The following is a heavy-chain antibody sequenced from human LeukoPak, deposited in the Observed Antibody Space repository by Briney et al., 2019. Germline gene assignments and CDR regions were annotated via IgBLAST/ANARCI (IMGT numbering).Heavy chain of an antibody. J-gene: IGHJ4*02. D-gene: IGHD3-9*01. V-gene: IGHV3-23*01. CDR1: GFTLSSYA. Sequence: PGGSLRLSCAASGFTLSSYAMSWVRQAPGKGLEWVSAISGSGGSTYYADSVKGRFTISRDNSKNTLYLQMNSLRAEDTAVYYCAKDTSILTGYYAFDYWGQGTLVTVSS. CDR3: AKDTSILTGYYAFDY. CDR2: ISGSGGST.